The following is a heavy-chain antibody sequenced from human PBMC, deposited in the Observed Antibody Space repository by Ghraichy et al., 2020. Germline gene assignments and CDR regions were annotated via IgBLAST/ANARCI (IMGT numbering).Heavy chain of an antibody. CDR1: GFSVSNYS. CDR3: AREPFGRGSSGMDV. J-gene: IGHJ6*02. CDR2: ISRSGGYI. Sequence: GGSLRLSCAASGFSVSNYSMNWVRQAPGKGLEWVSAISRSGGYIYYADSVKGRFIISRDNAKNSVYLQMNSLRVEDTAVYYCAREPFGRGSSGMDVWGQGTTVTVSS. D-gene: IGHD3-16*01. V-gene: IGHV3-21*01.